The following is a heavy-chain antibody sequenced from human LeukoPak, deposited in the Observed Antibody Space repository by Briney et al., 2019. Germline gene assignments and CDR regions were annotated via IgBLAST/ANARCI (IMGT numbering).Heavy chain of an antibody. CDR2: IIPILGIT. V-gene: IGHV1-69*04. Sequence: SVKVSCKASGGTFSSYTISWVRQAPGQGLEWMGRIIPILGITNYAQKFQGRVTITADKSTSTAYMELNSLRSEDTAVYYCARDEQQLDLYYYGMDVWGQGTTVTVSS. D-gene: IGHD6-13*01. J-gene: IGHJ6*02. CDR3: ARDEQQLDLYYYGMDV. CDR1: GGTFSSYT.